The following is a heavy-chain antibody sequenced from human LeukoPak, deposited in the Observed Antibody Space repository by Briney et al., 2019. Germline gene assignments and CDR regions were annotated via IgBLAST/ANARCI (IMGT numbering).Heavy chain of an antibody. Sequence: ASVKVSCKASGYTFTTYDINWVRQATGQGLEWMGWMNPNGGNTGYAQKFQGRVTMTRNTSISTAYMELSSLRSEDTAVYYCARGARIAVAGTICYYFDYWGQGTLVTVSS. D-gene: IGHD6-19*01. CDR1: GYTFTTYD. V-gene: IGHV1-8*01. CDR2: MNPNGGNT. CDR3: ARGARIAVAGTICYYFDY. J-gene: IGHJ4*02.